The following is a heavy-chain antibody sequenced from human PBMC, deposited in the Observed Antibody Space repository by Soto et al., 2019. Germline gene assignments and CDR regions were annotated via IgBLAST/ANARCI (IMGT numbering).Heavy chain of an antibody. CDR2: INPNSGGT. CDR1: GYSFTGYS. J-gene: IGHJ6*02. CDR3: ARSLLDEYSSSWRSAYYGMDV. V-gene: IGHV1-2*02. Sequence: ASVKVSCKASGYSFTGYSMHWVRQAPGQGLEWIGWINPNSGGTNNAQKFQGRVTMTRDTSTSTVYMELSALISDDTAVYFCARSLLDEYSSSWRSAYYGMDVWGQGTTVTVSS. D-gene: IGHD2-2*01.